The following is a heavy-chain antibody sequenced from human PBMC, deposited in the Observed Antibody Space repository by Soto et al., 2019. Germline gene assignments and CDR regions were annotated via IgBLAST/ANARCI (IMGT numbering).Heavy chain of an antibody. D-gene: IGHD2-2*01. Sequence: ASVKVSCKASGYTFTDYAMQWVRQAPGQRLEWMGWISAYNGNTNYAQKLQGRVTMTTDTSTSTAYMELRSLRSDDTAVYYCARDLLYQPFQHWGQGTLVTVSS. CDR1: GYTFTDYA. V-gene: IGHV1-18*01. CDR3: ARDLLYQPFQH. CDR2: ISAYNGNT. J-gene: IGHJ1*01.